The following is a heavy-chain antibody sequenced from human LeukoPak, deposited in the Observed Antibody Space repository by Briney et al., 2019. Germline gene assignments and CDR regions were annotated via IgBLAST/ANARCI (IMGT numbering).Heavy chain of an antibody. V-gene: IGHV3-11*01. CDR2: ISSSGSTI. Sequence: GESLRLSCAASGFTFSDYYMSWIRQAPGKGLEWVSYISSSGSTIYYADSVKGRFTISRDNAKNSLYLQMNSLRAEDTAVYYCARDMPPAAGTGIIAYWGQGTLVTVSS. J-gene: IGHJ4*02. D-gene: IGHD6-13*01. CDR3: ARDMPPAAGTGIIAY. CDR1: GFTFSDYY.